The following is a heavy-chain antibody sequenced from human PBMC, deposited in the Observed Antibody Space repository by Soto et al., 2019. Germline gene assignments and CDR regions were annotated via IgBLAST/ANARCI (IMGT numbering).Heavy chain of an antibody. Sequence: ASVKVSCKASGVTFSSYAISWVRQAPGQGLEWMGGIIPIFGTANYAQKFQGRVTITADESTSTAYMELSSLRSEDTAVYYCASFIRDRLNYYDSSGLYYWGQGTLVTVSS. J-gene: IGHJ4*02. CDR3: ASFIRDRLNYYDSSGLYY. D-gene: IGHD3-22*01. CDR1: GVTFSSYA. V-gene: IGHV1-69*13. CDR2: IIPIFGTA.